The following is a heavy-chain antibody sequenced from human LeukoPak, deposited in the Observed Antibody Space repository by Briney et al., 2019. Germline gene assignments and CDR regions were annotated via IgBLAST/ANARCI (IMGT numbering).Heavy chain of an antibody. CDR3: ARGPALWELLQRPLPFDY. V-gene: IGHV1-8*01. J-gene: IGHJ4*02. D-gene: IGHD1-26*01. CDR1: GYTFTRYD. CDR2: MNPNSGNT. Sequence: ASVNVSCKASGYTFTRYDINWVRQATGQGLEWMGWMNPNSGNTGCAQKFQGRVTMTRNTSISTAYMELSSLRSEDTAVYYCARGPALWELLQRPLPFDYWGQGTLVTVSS.